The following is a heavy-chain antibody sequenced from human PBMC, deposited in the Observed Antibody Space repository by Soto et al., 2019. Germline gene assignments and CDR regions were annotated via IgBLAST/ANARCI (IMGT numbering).Heavy chain of an antibody. Sequence: GGSLRLSCAASGFTFGDYAMHWVRQVPGKGLEWVSGFKWNSGDVGYADSVKGRFTISRDNAKNSLYLQMNSLRPEDTAVYYCAKDFDSYSSGRYGMDVWGQGTTVTVSS. V-gene: IGHV3-9*01. CDR3: AKDFDSYSSGRYGMDV. J-gene: IGHJ6*02. CDR1: GFTFGDYA. D-gene: IGHD6-19*01. CDR2: FKWNSGDV.